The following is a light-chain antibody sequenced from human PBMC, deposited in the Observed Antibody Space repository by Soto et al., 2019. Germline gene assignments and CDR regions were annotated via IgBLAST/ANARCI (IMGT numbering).Light chain of an antibody. J-gene: IGLJ1*01. Sequence: QPVLTQPASVSGSLGQSITISCTGSSSSNIGAHYDVHWYQQLPGTAPKLLIYGNSNRPSGVPDRFSGPKSGTSASLAITRLQAEDFADYYRQSYVNSLPVYVFVPANKV. CDR2: GNS. V-gene: IGLV1-40*01. CDR1: SSSNIGAHYD. CDR3: QSYVNSLPVYV.